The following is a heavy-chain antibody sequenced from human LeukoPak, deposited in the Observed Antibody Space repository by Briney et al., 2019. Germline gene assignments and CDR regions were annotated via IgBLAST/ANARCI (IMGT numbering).Heavy chain of an antibody. CDR3: ARDPPPRSYDSNY. J-gene: IGHJ4*02. CDR2: ISSSGTTI. Sequence: GGSLRLSCAASGFTVSDYYMSWIRQAPGKGLEWVSFISSSGTTINYADSVKGRFTISRDNAKNSLYLQMNSLRAEDTAAYYCARDPPPRSYDSNYWGQGTLVTVSS. V-gene: IGHV3-11*01. CDR1: GFTVSDYY. D-gene: IGHD3-3*01.